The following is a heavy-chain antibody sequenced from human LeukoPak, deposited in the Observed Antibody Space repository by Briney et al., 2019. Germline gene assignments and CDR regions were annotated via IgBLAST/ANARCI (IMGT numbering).Heavy chain of an antibody. CDR1: GFTFSSYA. J-gene: IGHJ4*02. D-gene: IGHD6-13*01. V-gene: IGHV3-30*04. CDR2: IIYDGSNK. CDR3: ARPCIAAPSTQYSFDY. Sequence: PGGTLRLTCAASGFTFSSYAMHWGRQAPGRRREWGAVIIYDGSNKYYAASVKGRFTISRDNSKNTLYRQMNTLRADDTAVYYCARPCIAAPSTQYSFDYWGQETLVTVSS.